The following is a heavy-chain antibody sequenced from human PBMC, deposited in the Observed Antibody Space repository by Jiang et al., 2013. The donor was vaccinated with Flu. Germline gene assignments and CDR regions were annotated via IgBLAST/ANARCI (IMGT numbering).Heavy chain of an antibody. Sequence: CTVSDGSISSGDYYWSWIASPRKAWSGLGTSITVGAPTTTRPSTSRVTISVDTSKNQFSLKLSSVTAADTAIYYCASSMTTVTSRFYFDYWGQGTLVTLL. D-gene: IGHD4-17*01. CDR3: ASSMTTVTSRFYFDY. J-gene: IGHJ4*02. CDR1: DGSISSGDYY. V-gene: IGHV4-30-4*01. CDR2: SITVGAP.